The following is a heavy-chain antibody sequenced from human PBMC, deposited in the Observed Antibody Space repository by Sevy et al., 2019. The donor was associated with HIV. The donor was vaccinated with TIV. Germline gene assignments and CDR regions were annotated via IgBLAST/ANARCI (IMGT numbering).Heavy chain of an antibody. Sequence: GGSLRLSCAVYGFSFDDYAMHWVRQVPGKGLEWVADISWNSAFIGYADSVKGRYTISRDNAKNSLYLQINSLIPEDTALYYCVKDGGSGSGPSAEYFHHWGQGTLVTVSS. CDR2: ISWNSAFI. D-gene: IGHD6-19*01. V-gene: IGHV3-9*01. CDR1: GFSFDDYA. CDR3: VKDGGSGSGPSAEYFHH. J-gene: IGHJ1*01.